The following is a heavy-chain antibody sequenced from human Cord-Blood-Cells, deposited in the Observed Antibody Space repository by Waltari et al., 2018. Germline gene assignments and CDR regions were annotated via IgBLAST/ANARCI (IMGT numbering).Heavy chain of an antibody. Sequence: QVQLVQSGAEVKKPGASVKVSCKASGYTFTGYYMHWVRQAPGQGLEWMGWSNPNRGGTTDAQKFQGRVAMTRDTSISTAYMGLSRLRSDDTAVYYCARDQGQTGNDYWGQGTLVTVSS. V-gene: IGHV1-2*02. D-gene: IGHD7-27*01. CDR1: GYTFTGYY. J-gene: IGHJ4*02. CDR2: SNPNRGGT. CDR3: ARDQGQTGNDY.